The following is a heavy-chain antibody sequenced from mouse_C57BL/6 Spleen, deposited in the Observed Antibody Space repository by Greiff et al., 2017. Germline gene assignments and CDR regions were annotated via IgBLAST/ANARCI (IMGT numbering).Heavy chain of an antibody. J-gene: IGHJ2*01. CDR1: GYAFSSSW. V-gene: IGHV1-82*01. D-gene: IGHD1-1*01. Sequence: QVQLKQSGPELVKPGASVKISCKASGYAFSSSWMNWVKQRPGKGLEWIGRIYPGDGDTNYNGKFKGKATLTADKSSSTAYMQLSSLTSEDSAVYVCAREFSTTVVVDYWGQGTTLTVSS. CDR2: IYPGDGDT. CDR3: AREFSTTVVVDY.